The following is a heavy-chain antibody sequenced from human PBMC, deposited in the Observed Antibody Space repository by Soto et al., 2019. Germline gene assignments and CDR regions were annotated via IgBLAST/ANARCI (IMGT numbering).Heavy chain of an antibody. J-gene: IGHJ3*02. CDR2: ISSSSSYT. V-gene: IGHV3-11*06. CDR3: ARVLSDIVVVPAAMFAFDI. CDR1: GFTFSDYY. D-gene: IGHD2-2*01. Sequence: GGSLRLSCAASGFTFSDYYMSWIRQAPGKGLEWVSYISSSSSYTNYADSVKGRFTISRDNAKNSLYLQMNSLRAEDTAVYYCARVLSDIVVVPAAMFAFDIWGQGTMVTVSS.